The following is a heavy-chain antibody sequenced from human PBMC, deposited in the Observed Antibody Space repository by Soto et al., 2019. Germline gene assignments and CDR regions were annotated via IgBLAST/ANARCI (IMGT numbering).Heavy chain of an antibody. J-gene: IGHJ1*01. V-gene: IGHV3-53*01. CDR1: GFSVSIHY. Sequence: EVQLVESGGGLIQPGGSLRLSCAASGFSVSIHYVTWVRQAPGKGLEWVSVIYSGGDTYYADSVEGRFTISRDNSKNTVYLQMNSLRVEDTAVYYCARNLSPYKYWGQGTLVTVSS. CDR2: IYSGGDT. D-gene: IGHD1-1*01. CDR3: ARNLSPYKY.